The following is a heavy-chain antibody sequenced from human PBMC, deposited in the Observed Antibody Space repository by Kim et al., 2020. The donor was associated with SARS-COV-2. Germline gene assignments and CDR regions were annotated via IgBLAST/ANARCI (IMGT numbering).Heavy chain of an antibody. V-gene: IGHV3-23*01. D-gene: IGHD6-13*01. Sequence: VKCRFNISRDNSENTLYLQMNSLRAEDTAVYYCAKGISGSSWYPAYYFDYWGQGTPVTVSS. J-gene: IGHJ4*02. CDR3: AKGISGSSWYPAYYFDY.